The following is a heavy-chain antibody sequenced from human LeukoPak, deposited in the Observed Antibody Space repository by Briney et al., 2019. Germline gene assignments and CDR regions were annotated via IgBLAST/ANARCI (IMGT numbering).Heavy chain of an antibody. V-gene: IGHV4-4*07. CDR2: IYTSGST. D-gene: IGHD1-1*01. CDR3: ARAVTGTAGPVYYYYYMDV. CDR1: GGSISSYY. Sequence: SETLSLTCTVSGGSISSYYWSWIRQPARKGLEWIGRIYTSGSTNYNPSLKSRVTISVDKSKNQFSLKLSSVTAADTAVYYCARAVTGTAGPVYYYYYMDVWGKGTTVTVSS. J-gene: IGHJ6*03.